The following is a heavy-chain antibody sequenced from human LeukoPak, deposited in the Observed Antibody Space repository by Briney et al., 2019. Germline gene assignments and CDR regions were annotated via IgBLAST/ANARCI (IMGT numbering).Heavy chain of an antibody. V-gene: IGHV3-48*02. CDR2: ISSSSTI. CDR1: GFTFSSYS. D-gene: IGHD4/OR15-4a*01. J-gene: IGHJ4*02. CDR3: ARDRHYGVFDY. Sequence: GGSLRLSCAASGFTFSSYSMNWVRQAPGKGLEWVSYISSSSTIYYADSVKGRFTISRDNAKNSLYLQMNSLRDEDTAVYYCARDRHYGVFDYWGQGTLVTVSS.